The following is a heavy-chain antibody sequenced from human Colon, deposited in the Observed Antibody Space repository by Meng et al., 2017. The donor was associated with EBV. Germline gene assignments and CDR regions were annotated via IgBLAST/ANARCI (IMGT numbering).Heavy chain of an antibody. J-gene: IGHJ4*02. V-gene: IGHV3-23*01. Sequence: EVQLLESGGGLVQPGGSLRLSCVASGFTFSTYAMNWVRQAPGKGLDWVSGFSNSDNGTYYADSVKGRFTISRDSSKNTLFLQMNSLRAEDSAIYFCARDGTGDSSDSGAYFDYLGQGPLVTVDS. CDR2: FSNSDNGT. D-gene: IGHD3-22*01. CDR1: GFTFSTYA. CDR3: ARDGTGDSSDSGAYFDY.